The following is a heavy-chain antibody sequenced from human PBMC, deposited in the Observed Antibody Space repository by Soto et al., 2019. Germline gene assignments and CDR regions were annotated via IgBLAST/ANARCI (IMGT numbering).Heavy chain of an antibody. J-gene: IGHJ5*02. CDR3: WGSYRQPDNWFDP. V-gene: IGHV3-15*01. CDR2: IKSKTDGGTT. D-gene: IGHD3-16*02. Sequence: EVQLVESGGGLVKPGGSLRLSCAASGFTFSNAWMSWVRQAPGKGLEWVGRIKSKTDGGTTDYAAPVKGRFTISRDDSKNTLYLQMNSLKTEDTAVYYVWGSYRQPDNWFDPWGQGTLVTVSS. CDR1: GFTFSNAW.